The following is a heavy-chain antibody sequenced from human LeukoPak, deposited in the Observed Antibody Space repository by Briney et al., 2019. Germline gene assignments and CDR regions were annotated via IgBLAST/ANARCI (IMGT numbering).Heavy chain of an antibody. D-gene: IGHD3-22*01. V-gene: IGHV4-30-4*01. CDR1: GGSISSGDYY. CDR2: IYYSGST. CDR3: ARFDPYYYDSSGYFSQARPATPIDY. Sequence: SETLSLTCTVSGGSISSGDYYWSWIRQPPGKGLEWIGYIYYSGSTNYNPSLKSRVTISVDTSKNQFSLKLSSVTAADTAVYYCARFDPYYYDSSGYFSQARPATPIDYWGQGTLVTVSS. J-gene: IGHJ4*02.